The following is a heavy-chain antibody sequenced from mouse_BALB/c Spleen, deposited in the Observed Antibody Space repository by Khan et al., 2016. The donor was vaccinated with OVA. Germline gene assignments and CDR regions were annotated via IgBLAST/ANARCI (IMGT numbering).Heavy chain of an antibody. CDR2: ISSSGST. J-gene: IGHJ4*01. Sequence: EVKLEESGPGLVKPSQSLSLTCTVTGYSITSDYAWNWIRQFPGNKLEWMGYISSSGSTNYNPALKSRISITRDTSKHQFFLPVNSVTTEDTATYYCASDGSRYNYAMDYWGQGTSVTVSS. CDR1: GYSITSDYA. CDR3: ASDGSRYNYAMDY. D-gene: IGHD2-3*01. V-gene: IGHV3-2*02.